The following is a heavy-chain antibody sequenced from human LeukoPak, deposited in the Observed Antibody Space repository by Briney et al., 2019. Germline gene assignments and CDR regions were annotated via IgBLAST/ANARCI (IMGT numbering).Heavy chain of an antibody. CDR3: ARAPPTDYYGSGSYLGNWFDP. D-gene: IGHD3-10*01. Sequence: ASVKVSCKASGYTFTGYYMHWVRQAPGQGLEWTGWINPNSGGTNYAQKFQGWVTMTRDTSISTAYMELSRLRSDDTAVYYCARAPPTDYYGSGSYLGNWFDPWGQGTLVTVSS. J-gene: IGHJ5*02. CDR1: GYTFTGYY. V-gene: IGHV1-2*04. CDR2: INPNSGGT.